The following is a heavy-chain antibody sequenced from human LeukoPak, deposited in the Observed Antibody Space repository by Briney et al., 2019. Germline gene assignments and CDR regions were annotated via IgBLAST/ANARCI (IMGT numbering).Heavy chain of an antibody. J-gene: IGHJ5*02. CDR3: AKVSWYYYGSGSYSWFDP. Sequence: TGGSPRLSCAASGFTFSSYAMSWVRQAPGKGLEWVSAISGSGGSTYYADSVKGRFTISRDNSKNTLYLQMNSLRAEDTAVYYCAKVSWYYYGSGSYSWFDPWGQGTLVTVSS. D-gene: IGHD3-10*01. CDR2: ISGSGGST. CDR1: GFTFSSYA. V-gene: IGHV3-23*01.